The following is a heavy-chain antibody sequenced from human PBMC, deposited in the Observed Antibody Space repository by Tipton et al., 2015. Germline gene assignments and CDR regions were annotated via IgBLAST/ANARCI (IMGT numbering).Heavy chain of an antibody. CDR1: GGSISSYY. J-gene: IGHJ6*02. Sequence: TLSLTCTVSGGSISSYYWSWIRQPPGKGLEWIGYIYYTGSTNYNPSLKSRVTMSIDTSKNQLALKLTSVTAADTAVYYCARDRRELVVGYSYGMDVWGQGTTVTVSS. CDR2: IYYTGST. V-gene: IGHV4-59*01. CDR3: ARDRRELVVGYSYGMDV. D-gene: IGHD6-13*01.